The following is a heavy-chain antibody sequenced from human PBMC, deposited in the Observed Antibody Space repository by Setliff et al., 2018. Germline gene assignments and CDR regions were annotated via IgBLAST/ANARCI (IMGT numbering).Heavy chain of an antibody. J-gene: IGHJ5*02. CDR3: ARGLIAAAGVWFDP. D-gene: IGHD6-13*01. CDR2: IYYSGST. CDR1: GGSISSYY. V-gene: IGHV4-59*01. Sequence: TSETLSLTCTVSGGSISSYYWSWIRQPPGKGLEWIGYIYYSGSTNYNPSLKSRVTISVDTSKNQFSLKLSSVTAADTAVYYCARGLIAAAGVWFDPWGQGTLVTVSS.